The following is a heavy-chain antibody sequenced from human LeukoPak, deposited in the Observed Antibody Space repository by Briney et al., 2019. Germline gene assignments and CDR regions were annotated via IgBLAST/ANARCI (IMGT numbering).Heavy chain of an antibody. CDR2: IYTSGST. V-gene: IGHV4-61*02. Sequence: SETLSLTCTVSGGSISSGSYYWSWIRQPAGKGLEWIGRIYTSGSTNYNPSLKSRVTISVGTSKNQFSLKLSSVTAADTAVYYCARDTLYWFDPWGQGTLVTVSS. J-gene: IGHJ5*02. CDR3: ARDTLYWFDP. CDR1: GGSISSGSYY.